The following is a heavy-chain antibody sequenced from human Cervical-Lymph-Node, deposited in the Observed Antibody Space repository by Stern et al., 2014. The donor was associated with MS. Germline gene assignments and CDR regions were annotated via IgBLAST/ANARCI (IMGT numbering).Heavy chain of an antibody. D-gene: IGHD4-23*01. CDR3: ARNGGNYAFDY. CDR2: IYHRGST. CDR1: GGSISSGYW. J-gene: IGHJ4*02. Sequence: VQLVESGPGLVKPSGTLSLTCAVSGGSISSGYWWSWVRQPPGKGLEWIGEIYHRGSTNYNPSLKSRVTISVDTSKNHFSLKMNSVNAADTAVYYCARNGGNYAFDYWGQGTLVAVSS. V-gene: IGHV4-4*02.